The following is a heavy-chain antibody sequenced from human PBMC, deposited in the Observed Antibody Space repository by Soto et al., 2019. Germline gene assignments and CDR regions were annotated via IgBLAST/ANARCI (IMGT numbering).Heavy chain of an antibody. CDR1: GGSMSSYY. CDR3: ARGGTVLNGFDY. V-gene: IGHV4-59*01. Sequence: QVQLQESGPGLVKPSETLSLTCTVSGGSMSSYYWSWIRQPPGMGLEWIGYIYYSGTTSYNPSLKSRVTISVATSKSQFSLQLSSVTPADTAVYYCARGGTVLNGFDYWGQGTLVTVSS. J-gene: IGHJ4*02. D-gene: IGHD4-17*01. CDR2: IYYSGTT.